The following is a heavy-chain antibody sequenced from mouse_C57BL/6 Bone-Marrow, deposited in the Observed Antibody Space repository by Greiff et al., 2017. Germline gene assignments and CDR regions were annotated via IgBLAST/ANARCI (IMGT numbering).Heavy chain of an antibody. V-gene: IGHV1-26*01. Sequence: EVQLQQSGPELVKPGASVKISCKASGYTFTDYYMNWVKQSHGKSLEWIGDINPNNGGTSYNQKFKGKATLTVDKSSSTAYMELRSLTSEDSAVYYCARGYDYDGVPYYFDYWGQGTTLTVSS. CDR2: INPNNGGT. J-gene: IGHJ2*01. CDR1: GYTFTDYY. CDR3: ARGYDYDGVPYYFDY. D-gene: IGHD2-4*01.